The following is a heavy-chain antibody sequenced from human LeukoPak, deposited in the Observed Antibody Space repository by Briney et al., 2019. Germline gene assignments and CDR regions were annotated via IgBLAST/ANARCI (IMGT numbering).Heavy chain of an antibody. CDR2: LSSVGGQR. V-gene: IGHV3-30*04. Sequence: GGSLRLSCTASEFTLSTYSIHWVRQAPGKGLEWAAVLSSVGGQRYYADSVKGRFTISADTSKNTFYLQMDSLRIEDTALYYCASSGIFGVVNCYWGQGTLVTVSS. J-gene: IGHJ4*02. D-gene: IGHD3-3*01. CDR1: EFTLSTYS. CDR3: ASSGIFGVVNCY.